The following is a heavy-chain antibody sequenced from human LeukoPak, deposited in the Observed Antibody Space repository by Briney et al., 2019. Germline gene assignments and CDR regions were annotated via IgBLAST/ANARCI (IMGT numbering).Heavy chain of an antibody. CDR2: IKSKTDGGTT. D-gene: IGHD1-26*01. CDR3: TTRGGSFSIFDY. J-gene: IGHJ4*02. V-gene: IGHV3-15*01. Sequence: GRSLRLSCAASGFTFSDAWMSWVRQAPGKGLEWVGRIKSKTDGGTTDYAAPVKGRFTISRDDSKNTLYLQMNSLKTEDTAVYYCTTRGGSFSIFDYWGQGTLVTVSS. CDR1: GFTFSDAW.